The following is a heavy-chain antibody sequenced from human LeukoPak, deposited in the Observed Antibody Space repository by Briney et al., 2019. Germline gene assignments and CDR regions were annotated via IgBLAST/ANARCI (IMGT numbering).Heavy chain of an antibody. CDR3: AKALSRPQYYYYYGMDV. J-gene: IGHJ6*02. CDR1: EFTFRSYA. Sequence: GGSLRLSCAASEFTFRSYAMSWVRQAPGKGLEWVSTISGSGDSKYYEDSVKGRFTISRDSSKNTLYLQMNSLRAEDTAVYYCAKALSRPQYYYYYGMDVWGQGTTVTVSS. V-gene: IGHV3-23*01. CDR2: ISGSGDSK. D-gene: IGHD6-6*01.